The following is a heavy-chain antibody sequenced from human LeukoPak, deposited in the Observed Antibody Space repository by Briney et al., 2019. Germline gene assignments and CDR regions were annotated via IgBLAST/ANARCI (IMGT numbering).Heavy chain of an antibody. J-gene: IGHJ4*02. CDR1: GGSFSGYY. Sequence: SETLSLTCAVYGGSFSGYYWAWIRQPPGKGLEWIGSIYYSGSTYYNPSLKSRVTISVDTSKNQFSLKLSSVTAADTAVYYCARNLGYCSSTSCYGQQYYFDYWGQGTLVTVSS. CDR2: IYYSGST. V-gene: IGHV4-39*01. D-gene: IGHD2-2*01. CDR3: ARNLGYCSSTSCYGQQYYFDY.